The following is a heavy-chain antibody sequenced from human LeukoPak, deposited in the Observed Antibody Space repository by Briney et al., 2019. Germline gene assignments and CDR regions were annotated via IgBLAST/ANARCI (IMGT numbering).Heavy chain of an antibody. V-gene: IGHV1-18*01. D-gene: IGHD6-6*01. CDR1: GYTFTDYG. Sequence: APVKVSCKASGYTFTDYGLSWVRQAPGQGLEWMGWISPYNGNTNYAQKLQGRVTMTTDTSTSTAYMELRSLRSDDTAVYYCARNRKSSSSVYYFEYWGQGTLVSVSS. CDR3: ARNRKSSSSVYYFEY. CDR2: ISPYNGNT. J-gene: IGHJ4*02.